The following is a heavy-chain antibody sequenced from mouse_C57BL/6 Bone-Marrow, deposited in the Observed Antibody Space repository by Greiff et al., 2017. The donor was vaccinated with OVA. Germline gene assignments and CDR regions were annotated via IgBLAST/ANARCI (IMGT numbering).Heavy chain of an antibody. CDR1: GYTFTDYY. Sequence: QVQLQQSGPELVKPGASVKISCKASGYTFTDYYINWVKQRPGQGLEWIGWIFPGSGSTYYNEKLKGKAKLNVDKSSITSYMLLTSLTSHNSAVYFCYYYDNLDYWGQGTTLTVSS. CDR3: YYYDNLDY. CDR2: IFPGSGST. V-gene: IGHV1-75*01. J-gene: IGHJ2*01. D-gene: IGHD2-1*01.